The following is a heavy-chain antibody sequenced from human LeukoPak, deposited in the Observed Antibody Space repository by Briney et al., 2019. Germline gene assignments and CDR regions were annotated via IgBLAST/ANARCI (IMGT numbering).Heavy chain of an antibody. CDR1: GFTFDDYG. CDR3: AKLDSELVDY. V-gene: IGHV3-30*02. J-gene: IGHJ4*02. Sequence: GGSLRLSCAASGFTFDDYGMSWVRQAPGKGLEWVAFIRYDGSNKYYADSVKGRFTISRDNSKNTLYLQMNSLRAEDTAVYYCAKLDSELVDYWGQGTLVTVSS. CDR2: IRYDGSNK. D-gene: IGHD2-15*01.